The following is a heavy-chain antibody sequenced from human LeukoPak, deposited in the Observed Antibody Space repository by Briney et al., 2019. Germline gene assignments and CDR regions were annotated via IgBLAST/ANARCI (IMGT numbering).Heavy chain of an antibody. V-gene: IGHV4-59*03. D-gene: IGHD6-19*01. Sequence: SETLSLTCTVSGGSINNFFWGWIRQPPGKGLEYIGCVYNSGTTNYSPSLTSRVTISVDTSKNQFSLNLTSVTAADTAVYYCAGGERWLAFDFWGQRTLVTVSS. J-gene: IGHJ4*02. CDR1: GGSINNFF. CDR2: VYNSGTT. CDR3: AGGERWLAFDF.